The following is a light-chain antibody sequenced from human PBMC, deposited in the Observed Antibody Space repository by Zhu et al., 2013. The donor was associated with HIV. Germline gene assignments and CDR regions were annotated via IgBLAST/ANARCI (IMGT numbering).Light chain of an antibody. V-gene: IGKV3-15*01. CDR1: QRVSASQ. CDR3: QEYNNYFAT. Sequence: EIVLTQSPSTLSLSPGERATLSCRASQRVSASQLVWYQQKRGQAPRLLIYGASTRATGIPARFSGSGSGTEFSLTISSLQPDDVATYYCQEYNNYFATFGQGTTVEIK. CDR2: GAS. J-gene: IGKJ1*01.